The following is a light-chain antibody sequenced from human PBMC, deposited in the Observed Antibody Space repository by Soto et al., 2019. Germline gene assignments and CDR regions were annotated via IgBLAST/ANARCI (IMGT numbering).Light chain of an antibody. CDR1: QSFRGL. CDR3: QQRHMWPIT. Sequence: ELVMTQSPATLSVSPGERATLSCRASQSFRGLLAWYQQKPGQAPRLLIYDAYNRATGIPPRFSGSGSGTDFTLTISSLEPEDSAVYYCQQRHMWPITFGQGTRLAIK. J-gene: IGKJ5*01. CDR2: DAY. V-gene: IGKV3-11*01.